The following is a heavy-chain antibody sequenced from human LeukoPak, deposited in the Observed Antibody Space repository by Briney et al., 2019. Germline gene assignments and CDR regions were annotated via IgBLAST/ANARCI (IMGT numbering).Heavy chain of an antibody. J-gene: IGHJ5*02. Sequence: SETLSLTCTVSGGSISSYYWSWIRQPPGKGLEWIGYIYYSGSTNYNPSLKSRVTISVDTSKNQFSLKLSSVTAADTAVYYCARDIIDCSCYYAGRFDPWGQGTLVTVSS. CDR3: ARDIIDCSCYYAGRFDP. V-gene: IGHV4-59*01. D-gene: IGHD3-22*01. CDR1: GGSISSYY. CDR2: IYYSGST.